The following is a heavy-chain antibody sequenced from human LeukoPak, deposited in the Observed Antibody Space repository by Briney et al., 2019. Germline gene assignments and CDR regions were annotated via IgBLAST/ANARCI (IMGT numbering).Heavy chain of an antibody. Sequence: PSETLSLTCTVSGGSISSYYWSWIRQPPGKGLEWIGYIYYSGSTNYNPSLKSRVTISVDTSKNQFSLKLSSVTAADTAVYYCARTRYCSGGSCYCYFDYWGQGTLVTVSS. CDR3: ARTRYCSGGSCYCYFDY. CDR1: GGSISSYY. J-gene: IGHJ4*02. CDR2: IYYSGST. V-gene: IGHV4-59*01. D-gene: IGHD2-15*01.